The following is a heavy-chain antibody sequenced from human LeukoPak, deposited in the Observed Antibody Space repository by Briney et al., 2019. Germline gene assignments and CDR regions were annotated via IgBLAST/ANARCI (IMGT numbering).Heavy chain of an antibody. CDR2: IIPIFGTA. CDR1: GGTFSIYA. J-gene: IGHJ4*02. CDR3: AREYCGGDCYDYSFDY. Sequence: SVKVSFKASGGTFSIYAISWVRQAPGQRLEWMGGIIPIFGTANYAQKFQGRVTITADESTSTAYMELSSLRSEDTAVYYCAREYCGGDCYDYSFDYWGQGTLVTVSS. V-gene: IGHV1-69*13. D-gene: IGHD2-21*02.